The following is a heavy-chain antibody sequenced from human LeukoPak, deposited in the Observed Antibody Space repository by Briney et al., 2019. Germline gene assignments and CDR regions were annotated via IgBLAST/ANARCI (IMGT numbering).Heavy chain of an antibody. Sequence: PGGSLGLSCSASGFTFSPYSMNWVRQAPGKGLEWVSYISGSTFGSSFTIYYADSVKGRFTISRDNAKNSLYLQMNSLRADDTAVYYCARDSPPEGFDYWGQGTLVTVSS. CDR2: ISGSTFGSSFTI. J-gene: IGHJ4*02. CDR1: GFTFSPYS. CDR3: ARDSPPEGFDY. V-gene: IGHV3-48*04.